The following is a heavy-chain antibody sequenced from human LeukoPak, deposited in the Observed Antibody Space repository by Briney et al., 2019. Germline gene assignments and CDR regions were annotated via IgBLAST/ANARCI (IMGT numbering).Heavy chain of an antibody. Sequence: GGSVTLLYAASGFTFTTYWMSCVRQAPGKGLEWVANIKQDGTEKYYVDSVKGRFTISRDNAKNSLYLQMNSLRAEDTAMYYCARSAVAGKNWFDPWGQGTLVTVSS. CDR2: IKQDGTEK. J-gene: IGHJ5*02. V-gene: IGHV3-7*01. CDR1: GFTFTTYW. CDR3: ARSAVAGKNWFDP. D-gene: IGHD6-19*01.